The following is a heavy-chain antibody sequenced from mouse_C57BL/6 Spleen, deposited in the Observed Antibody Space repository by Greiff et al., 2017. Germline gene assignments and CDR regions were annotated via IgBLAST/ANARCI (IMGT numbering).Heavy chain of an antibody. V-gene: IGHV1-82*01. CDR1: GYAFSSSW. CDR2: IYPGDGDT. CDR3: AREDYYGTYAMDY. Sequence: QVQLQQSGPELVKPGASVKISCKASGYAFSSSWMNWVKQRPGKGLEWIGRIYPGDGDTNYNGKFKGKATLTADKSSSTAYMQLSSLTSEDSAVYFCAREDYYGTYAMDYWGQGTSVTVSS. D-gene: IGHD1-1*01. J-gene: IGHJ4*01.